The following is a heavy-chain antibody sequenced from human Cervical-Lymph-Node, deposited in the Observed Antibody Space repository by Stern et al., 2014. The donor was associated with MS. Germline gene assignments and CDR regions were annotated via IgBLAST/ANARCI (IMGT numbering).Heavy chain of an antibody. CDR1: GYNFTTYW. D-gene: IGHD6-25*01. CDR3: ARVFGSAVPDF. CDR2: IYPGDSDT. J-gene: IGHJ4*02. Sequence: EVQLVESGPEVKKPGESLKISCSGSGYNFTTYWIGWVRQMAGKGLEWMGIIYPGDSDTRYSPPFQGQVTISFDKYISTAYLQWNSLKASDTAMYYCARVFGSAVPDFWGRGALVTVSS. V-gene: IGHV5-51*01.